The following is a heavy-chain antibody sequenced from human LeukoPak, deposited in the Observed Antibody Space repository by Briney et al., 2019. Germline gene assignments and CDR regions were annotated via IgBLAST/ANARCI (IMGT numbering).Heavy chain of an antibody. D-gene: IGHD3-10*01. CDR2: INRRGNAI. CDR1: GFTFSDYY. Sequence: PGGSLSLSCAPSGFTFSDYYMNGIRQAPGKGLEWVSYINRRGNAIYYADSVKGRFTISRDNAKNSLYLQMHSLRAEDTAVYYCAIDGGDIDYWGQGTLVTVSS. V-gene: IGHV3-11*04. J-gene: IGHJ4*02. CDR3: AIDGGDIDY.